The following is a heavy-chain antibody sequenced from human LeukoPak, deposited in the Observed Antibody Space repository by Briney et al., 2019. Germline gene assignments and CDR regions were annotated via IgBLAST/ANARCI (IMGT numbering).Heavy chain of an antibody. V-gene: IGHV4-30-2*03. J-gene: IGHJ4*02. Sequence: PSQTLSLTCAVSGGSISSGGYSWTWIRQPPGKGLEWIGHIYHSGSTFYNPSLKSRITMSVDTSKNQFSLKLSSVTAADTAVYYCARHPGVIAAADFDYWGQGTLVTVSS. CDR1: GGSISSGGYS. D-gene: IGHD6-13*01. CDR2: IYHSGST. CDR3: ARHPGVIAAADFDY.